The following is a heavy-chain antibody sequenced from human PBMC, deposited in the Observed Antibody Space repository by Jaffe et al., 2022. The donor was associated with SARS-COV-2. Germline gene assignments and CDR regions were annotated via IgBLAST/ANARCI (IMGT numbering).Heavy chain of an antibody. D-gene: IGHD3-10*01. CDR2: INPNSGGT. J-gene: IGHJ4*02. CDR3: ARGYYGSGSSMYYFDY. CDR1: GYTFTGYY. V-gene: IGHV1-2*05. Sequence: QVQLVQSGAEVKKPGASVKVSCKASGYTFTGYYMHWVRQAPGQGLEWMGRINPNSGGTNYAQKFQGRVTMTRDTSISTAYMELSRLRSDDTVVYYCARGYYGSGSSMYYFDYWGQGTLVTVSS.